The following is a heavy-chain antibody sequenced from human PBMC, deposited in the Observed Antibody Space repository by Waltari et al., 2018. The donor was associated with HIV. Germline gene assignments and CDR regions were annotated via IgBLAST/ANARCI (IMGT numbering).Heavy chain of an antibody. Sequence: EVQLVESGGGVVQPGGSLRLSCAASGFTFSSYWLHWVRQDPGKGLVWVSRINADGTDTTYADSVEGRFTISRDNAKNTLYLQMNSLRAEDTASYYCTRDRGICNYASCWESGYWGQGTLVTVSS. CDR3: TRDRGICNYASCWESGY. V-gene: IGHV3-74*01. CDR2: INADGTDT. CDR1: GFTFSSYW. D-gene: IGHD2-2*01. J-gene: IGHJ4*02.